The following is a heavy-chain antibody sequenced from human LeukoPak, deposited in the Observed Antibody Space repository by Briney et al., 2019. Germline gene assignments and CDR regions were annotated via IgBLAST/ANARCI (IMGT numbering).Heavy chain of an antibody. J-gene: IGHJ6*02. V-gene: IGHV3-9*01. CDR3: AKGRDPDYYYYGMDV. Sequence: PGGSLRLSCAASGFTFDDYAMHWVRQAPGKGLEWVSGISWNSGSIGYADSVKGRFTISRDNAKNSLYLQMNSLRAEDTALYYCAKGRDPDYYYYGMDVWGQGITVTVSS. CDR1: GFTFDDYA. CDR2: ISWNSGSI.